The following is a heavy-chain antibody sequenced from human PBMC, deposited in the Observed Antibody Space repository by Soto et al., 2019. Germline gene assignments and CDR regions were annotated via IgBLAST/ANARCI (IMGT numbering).Heavy chain of an antibody. Sequence: QVQLQESGPGLVKPSQTLSLTCTVSGGSISSGGYYWSWIRQHPGKGLEWIGYIYYSGSTYYNQSLKSRVTISVDTSKNQFSLKLSSVTEADTAVYYCARCRNDPYYYYYYGMDVWGQGTTVTVSS. CDR2: IYYSGST. J-gene: IGHJ6*02. CDR1: GGSISSGGYY. V-gene: IGHV4-31*03. CDR3: ARCRNDPYYYYYYGMDV.